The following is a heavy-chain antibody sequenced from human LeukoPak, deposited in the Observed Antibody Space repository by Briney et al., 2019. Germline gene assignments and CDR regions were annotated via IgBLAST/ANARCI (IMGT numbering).Heavy chain of an antibody. CDR2: IYSGGST. CDR3: ASKTPPNCGGDCYPDDDAFDI. D-gene: IGHD2-21*02. Sequence: PGGALRLSCAASGFTVSSNYMSWVRQAPGKGLEWVSVIYSGGSTYYADSVKGRFTISRDNSKNTLYLQMNSLRAEDTAVYYCASKTPPNCGGDCYPDDDAFDIWGQGTMVTVSS. V-gene: IGHV3-53*01. J-gene: IGHJ3*02. CDR1: GFTVSSNY.